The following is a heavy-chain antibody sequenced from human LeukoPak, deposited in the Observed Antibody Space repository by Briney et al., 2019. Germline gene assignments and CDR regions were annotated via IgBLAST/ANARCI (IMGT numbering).Heavy chain of an antibody. V-gene: IGHV3-48*04. CDR1: GFTFSSYW. CDR3: ARDVWFDP. CDR2: ISSGCSTI. J-gene: IGHJ5*02. Sequence: GDSLRLSCAASGFTFSSYWMNWVRQPPGKGLEWVSYISSGCSTIYYADSVKGRFTVSRDNAKNSLYLQMNSLRAEDTALYYCARDVWFDPWGQGTLVTVSS.